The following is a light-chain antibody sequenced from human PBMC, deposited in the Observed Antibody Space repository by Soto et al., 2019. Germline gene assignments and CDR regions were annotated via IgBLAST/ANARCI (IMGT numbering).Light chain of an antibody. CDR2: GTS. J-gene: IGKJ1*01. V-gene: IGKV3-20*01. CDR1: ERIYSAY. Sequence: EVVLTQSPGTLSLSRGERATLSCRASERIYSAYLGWYQQKPGQAPRLLIYGTSSRATGIPDRFSGSGSGTDFTLTISRLEPEDFAVYYCQQYNNGWTFGQGTKVDIK. CDR3: QQYNNGWT.